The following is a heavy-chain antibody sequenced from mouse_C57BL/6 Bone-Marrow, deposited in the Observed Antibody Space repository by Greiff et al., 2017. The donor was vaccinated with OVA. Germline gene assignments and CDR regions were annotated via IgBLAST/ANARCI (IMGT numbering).Heavy chain of an antibody. D-gene: IGHD2-1*01. J-gene: IGHJ1*03. Sequence: EVMLVESGGGLVKPGGSLKLSCAASGFTFSDYGMHWVRQAPEKGLEWVAYISSGSSTIYYADTVKGRFTISSDNAKNTLFQQMTSLRSEDTAMYYCARDYGNYLCFDVWGTGTTVTVSA. CDR3: ARDYGNYLCFDV. V-gene: IGHV5-17*01. CDR1: GFTFSDYG. CDR2: ISSGSSTI.